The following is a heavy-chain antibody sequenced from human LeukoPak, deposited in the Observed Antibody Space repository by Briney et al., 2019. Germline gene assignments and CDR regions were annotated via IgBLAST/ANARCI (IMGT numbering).Heavy chain of an antibody. V-gene: IGHV4-4*07. CDR3: ARVHVGAAAGRAYYYYYYYMDV. J-gene: IGHJ6*03. D-gene: IGHD6-13*01. CDR2: IYTSGST. Sequence: SETLSLTCTVSRGSISGYYWSWIRQPAGKGLEWIGRIYTSGSTNYNPSLKSRVTMSVDTSKNQFSLKLSSVTAADTAVYYCARVHVGAAAGRAYYYYYYYMDVWGKGTTVTVSS. CDR1: RGSISGYY.